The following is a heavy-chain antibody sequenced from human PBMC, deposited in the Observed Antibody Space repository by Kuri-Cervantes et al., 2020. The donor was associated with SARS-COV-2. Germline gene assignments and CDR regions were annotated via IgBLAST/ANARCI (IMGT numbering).Heavy chain of an antibody. CDR1: GYTFTDYY. CDR3: ARAPFRTNRAIVVVPAAIDY. D-gene: IGHD2-2*02. Sequence: ASVKVSCKASGYTFTDYYIHWVRQAPGQGLEWMGIINPSGGSTSYAQKFQGRVTMTRDTSTSTVYMELSSLRSEDTAVYYCARAPFRTNRAIVVVPAAIDYWGQGTLVTVSS. V-gene: IGHV1-46*01. J-gene: IGHJ4*02. CDR2: INPSGGST.